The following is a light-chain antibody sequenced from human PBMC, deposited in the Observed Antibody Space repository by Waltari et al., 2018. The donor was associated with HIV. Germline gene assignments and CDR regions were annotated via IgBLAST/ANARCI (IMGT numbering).Light chain of an antibody. CDR1: SSDVGGYNS. J-gene: IGLJ1*01. CDR2: DVN. CDR3: CSYGGSFFYV. V-gene: IGLV2-11*01. Sequence: QSALTQPRSVSGSPGQSVTISCTGTSSDVGGYNSVSWYQQHPGKAPKLMIYDVNKRPSGVPDRFSGSKSGNTASLTISGLQAEDEADYYCCSYGGSFFYVFGTGTRVTVL.